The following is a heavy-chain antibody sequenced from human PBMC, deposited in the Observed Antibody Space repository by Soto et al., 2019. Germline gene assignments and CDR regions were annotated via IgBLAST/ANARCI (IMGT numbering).Heavy chain of an antibody. CDR1: GGYISSGVYY. V-gene: IGHV4-31*03. CDR2: IYYSGST. J-gene: IGHJ4*02. D-gene: IGHD1-26*01. CDR3: ETAVVATTNIDY. Sequence: QVQLQESGPGLVKPSQTLSLTCTVSGGYISSGVYYWSWIRQHPGKCLEWSGYIYYSGSTYYNPSLTSRVTISVDTSKNQFSLKLSSVTAADTAVYDCETAVVATTNIDYWGQGTLVTVSS.